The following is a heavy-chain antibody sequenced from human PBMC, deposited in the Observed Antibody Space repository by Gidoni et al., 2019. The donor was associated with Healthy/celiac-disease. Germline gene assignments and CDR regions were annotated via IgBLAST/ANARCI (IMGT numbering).Heavy chain of an antibody. J-gene: IGHJ6*02. CDR2: ISYDGSNK. D-gene: IGHD6-6*01. CDR3: ATDSSSSDYYYYGMDV. V-gene: IGHV3-30*03. CDR1: GFTFSSYG. Sequence: QVQLVESGGGVVQPGRSLRLSCAASGFTFSSYGMHWVRQAPGKGLEWVAVISYDGSNKYYADSVKGRFTISRDNSKNTLYLQMNSLRAEDTAVYYCATDSSSSDYYYYGMDVWGQGTTVTVSS.